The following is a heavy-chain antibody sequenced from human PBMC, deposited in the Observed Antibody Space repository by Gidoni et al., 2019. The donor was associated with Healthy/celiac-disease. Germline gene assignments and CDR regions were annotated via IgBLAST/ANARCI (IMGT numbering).Heavy chain of an antibody. J-gene: IGHJ4*02. Sequence: QVQLQQWGAGLLKPSETLSLTCAVYGGSFSGYYWSWIRQPPGKGLEWIGEINHSGSTNYNPSLKSRVTISVDTSKNQFSLKLSSVTAADTAVYYCARFTSRNGGYWGQGTLVTVSS. D-gene: IGHD2-2*01. CDR2: INHSGST. CDR1: GGSFSGYY. V-gene: IGHV4-34*01. CDR3: ARFTSRNGGY.